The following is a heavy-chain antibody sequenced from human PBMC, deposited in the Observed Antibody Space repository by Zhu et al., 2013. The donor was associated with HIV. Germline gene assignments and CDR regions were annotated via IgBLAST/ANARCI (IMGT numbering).Heavy chain of an antibody. V-gene: IGHV4-34*01. CDR2: INHSGST. Sequence: QVQLQQWGAGLLKPSETLSLTCAVYGGSFSGYYWSWIRQPPGKGLEWIGEINHSGSTNYNPSLKSRVTISVDTSKNQFSLKLSSVTAADTAVYYCARRWFYYGSGSYYPHYYYYGMDVWGQGTTVTVSS. CDR1: GGSFSGYY. D-gene: IGHD3-10*01. J-gene: IGHJ6*02. CDR3: ARRWFYYGSGSYYPHYYYYGMDV.